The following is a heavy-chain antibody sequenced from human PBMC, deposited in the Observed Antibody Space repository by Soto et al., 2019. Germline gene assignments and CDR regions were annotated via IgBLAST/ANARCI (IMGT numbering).Heavy chain of an antibody. D-gene: IGHD2-8*01. CDR2: IYYSGSA. CDR3: ARNGDCTRPGCIVGWFDP. V-gene: IGHV4-59*08. CDR1: GGSISSYY. J-gene: IGHJ5*02. Sequence: SETLSLTCTVSGGSISSYYWSWIRQTPGKGLQYIGYIYYSGSANYNPSLKSRVTISDDTSTNQIFLTLTSVTAADTAVYYCARNGDCTRPGCIVGWFDPWGPGTLVT.